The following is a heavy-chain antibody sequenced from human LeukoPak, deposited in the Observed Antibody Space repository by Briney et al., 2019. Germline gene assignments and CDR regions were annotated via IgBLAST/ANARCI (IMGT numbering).Heavy chain of an antibody. J-gene: IGHJ4*02. CDR2: IYYSGST. CDR3: ARGISLGIAAAGYRH. D-gene: IGHD6-13*01. CDR1: GGSISGFY. V-gene: IGHV4-59*01. Sequence: SETLFLTCTVSGGSISGFYWSWIRQPPGKGLEWIGYIYYSGSTNYNPSLKSRVTISVDTPKNQFSLKLSSVTAADTAVYYCARGISLGIAAAGYRHWGQGTLVTVSS.